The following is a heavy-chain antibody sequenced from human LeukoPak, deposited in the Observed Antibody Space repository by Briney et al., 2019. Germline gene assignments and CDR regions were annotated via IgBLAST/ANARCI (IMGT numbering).Heavy chain of an antibody. CDR2: INHSGST. CDR3: ARGRPPYSSSWYARFSNWFDP. Sequence: SETLSLTCAVYGGSFSGYYWSWIRKPPGKGLEWIGEINHSGSTNYNPSLKSRVTISVDTSKNQFSLKLSSVTAADTAVYYCARGRPPYSSSWYARFSNWFDPWGQGTLVTVSS. CDR1: GGSFSGYY. J-gene: IGHJ5*02. V-gene: IGHV4-34*01. D-gene: IGHD6-13*01.